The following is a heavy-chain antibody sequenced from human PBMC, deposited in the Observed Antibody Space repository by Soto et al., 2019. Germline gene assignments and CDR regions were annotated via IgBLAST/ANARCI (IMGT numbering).Heavy chain of an antibody. CDR2: TYYRSKWYK. CDR1: GDSVSSNSAA. V-gene: IGHV6-1*01. CDR3: ARDPLGYCSSTSCYKSLYYYYMDV. J-gene: IGHJ6*03. Sequence: SQTLSLTCAISGDSVSSNSAAWNWIRQSPSRGLEWLGRTYYRSKWYKDYAVSVKSRITINPDKSKNQFSLQLNSVTPEDTAVYYCARDPLGYCSSTSCYKSLYYYYMDVWGKGTTVTVSS. D-gene: IGHD2-2*02.